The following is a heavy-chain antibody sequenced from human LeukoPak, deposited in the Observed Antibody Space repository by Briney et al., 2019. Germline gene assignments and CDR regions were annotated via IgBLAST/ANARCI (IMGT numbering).Heavy chain of an antibody. CDR2: IYGSGYT. Sequence: PSETLSLTCTVSGGSISGWYWSWLRQPPGKGPEWLGYIYGSGYTNYNPSLKSRVTMSIDTSKNHFSLKLTSVTAADTATYYCARETSLAGFASGSGFNYWGQGILVTVSS. J-gene: IGHJ4*02. D-gene: IGHD6-19*01. CDR3: ARETSLAGFASGSGFNY. CDR1: GGSISGWY. V-gene: IGHV4-59*01.